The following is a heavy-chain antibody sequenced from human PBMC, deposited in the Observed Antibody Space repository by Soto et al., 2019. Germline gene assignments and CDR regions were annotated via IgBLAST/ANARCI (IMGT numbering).Heavy chain of an antibody. Sequence: SETLSLTYSVSGSSISSNSYSWGWIRQPPGKGLEWIGTLYSSRDTYYNPSLKSRVTISADTSQNQFSLDLTSVTATDTAVYFCARHPGYCSGGSCNGQYTLDVWGQGTTVTVS. V-gene: IGHV4-39*01. CDR1: GSSISSNSYS. CDR2: LYSSRDT. CDR3: ARHPGYCSGGSCNGQYTLDV. D-gene: IGHD2-15*01. J-gene: IGHJ6*02.